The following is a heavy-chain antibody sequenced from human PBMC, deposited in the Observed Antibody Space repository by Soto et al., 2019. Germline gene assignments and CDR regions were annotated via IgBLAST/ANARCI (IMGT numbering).Heavy chain of an antibody. CDR3: AGDSGSPLSVHYFDY. D-gene: IGHD1-26*01. J-gene: IGHJ4*02. CDR2: IIPFNGTA. CDR1: GYTFTSYG. V-gene: IGHV1-69*13. Sequence: SVKVSCKASGYTFTSYGISWVRQAPGQGLEWMGGIIPFNGTANYAQKFQGRVTITADESTSTAYMELSSLRSEDTAVYYCAGDSGSPLSVHYFDYWGQGTLVTVSS.